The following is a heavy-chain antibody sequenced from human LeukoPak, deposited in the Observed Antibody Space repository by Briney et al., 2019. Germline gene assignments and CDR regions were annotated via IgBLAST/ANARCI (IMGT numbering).Heavy chain of an antibody. D-gene: IGHD3-10*01. CDR2: ISSSGSTI. V-gene: IGHV3-11*01. Sequence: PGGSLRLSCAASGFTFDDYGMSWVRQAPGKGLEWVSYISSSGSTIYYADSVKGRFTISRDNAKNSLYLQMNSLRAEDTAVYYCARANAMGFGELDYYYGMDVWGQGTTVTVSS. CDR1: GFTFDDYG. J-gene: IGHJ6*02. CDR3: ARANAMGFGELDYYYGMDV.